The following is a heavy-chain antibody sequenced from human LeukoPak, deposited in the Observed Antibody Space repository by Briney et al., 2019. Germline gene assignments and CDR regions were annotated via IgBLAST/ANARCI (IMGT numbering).Heavy chain of an antibody. CDR2: IYYSGST. V-gene: IGHV4-39*01. D-gene: IGHD5-12*01. CDR3: ARAFGRDIVARNWFDP. CDR1: GGSISSSSYY. Sequence: IPSETLSLTCTVSGGSISSSSYYWGWIRQPPGKGLEWIGSIYYSGSTYYNPSLKSRVTISVDTSKNQFSLKLSSVTAADTAVYYCARAFGRDIVARNWFDPWGQGTLVTVSS. J-gene: IGHJ5*02.